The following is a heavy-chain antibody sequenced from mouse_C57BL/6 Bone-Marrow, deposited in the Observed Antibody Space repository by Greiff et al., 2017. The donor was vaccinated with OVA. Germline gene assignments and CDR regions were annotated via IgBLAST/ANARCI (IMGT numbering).Heavy chain of an antibody. J-gene: IGHJ4*01. V-gene: IGHV1-69*01. CDR2: IDPSDSYT. D-gene: IGHD1-1*01. CDR3: ARGGVITTRDYAMDY. Sequence: VQLQQSVAELVRPGASVKLSCKASGYTFTSYWMHWVKQRPGQGLEWIGEIDPSDSYTNYNQKFKGKSTLTVDKSSSTAYMQLSSLTSEDSAVYYCARGGVITTRDYAMDYWGQGTSVTVSS. CDR1: GYTFTSYW.